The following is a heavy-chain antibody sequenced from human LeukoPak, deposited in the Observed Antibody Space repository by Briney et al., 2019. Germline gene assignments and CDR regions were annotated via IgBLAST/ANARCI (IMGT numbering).Heavy chain of an antibody. Sequence: ETLSLTCTVSGGSISSDSYYWAWVRQAPGKGLEWVSAFSRTAISTYYGDSVKGRFTISRDNSKYTLYLQMNSLRAEDTAVYYCAKGRDYDTFPDAFDIWGQGTMVTVSS. V-gene: IGHV3-23*01. CDR2: FSRTAIST. D-gene: IGHD3-22*01. J-gene: IGHJ3*02. CDR3: AKGRDYDTFPDAFDI. CDR1: GGSISSDSYY.